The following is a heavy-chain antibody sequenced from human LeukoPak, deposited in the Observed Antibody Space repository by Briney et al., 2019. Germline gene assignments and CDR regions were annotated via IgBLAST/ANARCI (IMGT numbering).Heavy chain of an antibody. CDR2: IVEDGSET. CDR1: GFTFRSYW. J-gene: IGHJ4*02. Sequence: PGGSLRLSCAPSGFTFRSYWMSWVRQAPGKGLEWVASIVEDGSETYYLDSVKGRFTFSRDNAKNSLYLQINSLRGEETAGYYCSIHPTPSSDVWGQGTLVTVSS. CDR3: SIHPTPSSDV. V-gene: IGHV3-7*01.